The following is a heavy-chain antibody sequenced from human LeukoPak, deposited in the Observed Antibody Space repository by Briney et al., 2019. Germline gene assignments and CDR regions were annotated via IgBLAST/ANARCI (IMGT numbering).Heavy chain of an antibody. V-gene: IGHV3-21*01. Sequence: SGGSLTFTCSASGFTFCSNSMNWVRQAQGQGLEWVTSLSSGSRNIYYADSGKGRFTISRDNAKSSLYLQMNSLRAEDTAVYYCARDRSITMVRGVSPVDYWGQGTLVTVSS. D-gene: IGHD3-10*01. CDR3: ARDRSITMVRGVSPVDY. CDR2: LSSGSRNI. CDR1: GFTFCSNS. J-gene: IGHJ4*02.